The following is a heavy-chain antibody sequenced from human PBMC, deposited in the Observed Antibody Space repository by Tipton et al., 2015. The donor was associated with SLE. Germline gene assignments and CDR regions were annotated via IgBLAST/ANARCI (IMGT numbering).Heavy chain of an antibody. CDR3: VKDSIAIFGDR. V-gene: IGHV3-23*01. J-gene: IGHJ4*02. Sequence: SLRLSCAGSGFTFKNYAMSWVRQGPGKGLDWVSTISAGGDRTYYAGSVKGRFIISRDNSRNTVDLHMSNLRAEDTAVYYCVKDSIAIFGDRWGLGTLVTVSS. D-gene: IGHD3-3*01. CDR2: ISAGGDRT. CDR1: GFTFKNYA.